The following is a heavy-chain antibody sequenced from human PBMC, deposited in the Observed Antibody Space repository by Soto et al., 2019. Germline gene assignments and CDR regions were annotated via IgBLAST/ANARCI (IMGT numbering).Heavy chain of an antibody. CDR3: ARLSSRYCSGGSCYSDY. Sequence: SETLSLTCTFSGGSISSGGYYWSWIRQHPGKGLEWIGYIYYSGSTYYNPSLKSRVTISVDTSKNQFSLKLSSVTAADTAVYYCARLSSRYCSGGSCYSDYWGQGTLVTVSS. V-gene: IGHV4-31*03. CDR1: GGSISSGGYY. D-gene: IGHD2-15*01. J-gene: IGHJ4*02. CDR2: IYYSGST.